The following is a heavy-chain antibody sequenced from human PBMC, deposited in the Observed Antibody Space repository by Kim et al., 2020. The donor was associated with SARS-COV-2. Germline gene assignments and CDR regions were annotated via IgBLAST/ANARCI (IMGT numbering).Heavy chain of an antibody. CDR3: ARDPSIYDSSGYTALYYYYGMDV. CDR2: ISAYNGNT. CDR1: GYTFTSYG. V-gene: IGHV1-18*01. J-gene: IGHJ6*02. D-gene: IGHD3-22*01. Sequence: ASVKVSCKASGYTFTSYGISWVRQAPGQGLEWMGWISAYNGNTNYAQKLQGRVTMTTDTSTSTAYMELRSLRSDDTAVYYCARDPSIYDSSGYTALYYYYGMDVWGQGTTVTVSS.